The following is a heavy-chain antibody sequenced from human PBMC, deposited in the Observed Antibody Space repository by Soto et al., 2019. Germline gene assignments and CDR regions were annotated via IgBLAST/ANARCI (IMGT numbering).Heavy chain of an antibody. D-gene: IGHD5-12*01. J-gene: IGHJ5*02. CDR1: GFTFSDYY. CDR3: SRDRHGGWLRIERHNWFDP. Sequence: LWLSCGASGFTFSDYYMSWIRQAPGKGLEWVSYISSSGRTIYYADSVKSRFTISRDNAKNSLYLQMNSMRAEDTAVYYCSRDRHGGWLRIERHNWFDPWGQGTLVTVSS. CDR2: ISSSGRTI. V-gene: IGHV3-11*01.